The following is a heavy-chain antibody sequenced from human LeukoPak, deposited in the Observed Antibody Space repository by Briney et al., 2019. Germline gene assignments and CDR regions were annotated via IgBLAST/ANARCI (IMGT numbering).Heavy chain of an antibody. J-gene: IGHJ4*02. Sequence: ASVKVSCKASGYTFTGYYMHWVRQAPGQGLEWMGWISAYNGNTNYAQKLQGRVTMTTDTSTSTAYMELRSLRSDDTAVYYCARDTSAAGREGYWGQGTLVTVSS. CDR1: GYTFTGYY. D-gene: IGHD6-13*01. CDR3: ARDTSAAGREGY. V-gene: IGHV1-18*04. CDR2: ISAYNGNT.